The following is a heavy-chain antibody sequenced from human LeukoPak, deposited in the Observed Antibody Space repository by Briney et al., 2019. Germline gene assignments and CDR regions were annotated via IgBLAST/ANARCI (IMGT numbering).Heavy chain of an antibody. CDR1: GFTFSSYG. J-gene: IGHJ4*02. V-gene: IGHV3-30*02. Sequence: GGSLRLSCAASGFTFSSYGMHWVRQAPGKGLEWVAFIRYDGSNKYYADSVKGRFTISRDNSKNTLYLQMNSLRAEDTAVYYCAKDSSKYSSSWYGDFDYWGQGTLVTVSS. CDR3: AKDSSKYSSSWYGDFDY. CDR2: IRYDGSNK. D-gene: IGHD6-13*01.